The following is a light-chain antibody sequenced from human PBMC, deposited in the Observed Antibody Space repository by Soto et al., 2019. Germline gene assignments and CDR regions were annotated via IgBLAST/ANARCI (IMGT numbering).Light chain of an antibody. Sequence: EIVMTQFPASLSVSPGERVTLSCRASQSITRDLAWYQQKPGQAPRLLVFAASFRATDIPPRFSGSGSGTDFTLTINSLQSEDFAVYYCQQYYNWPTFGQGTRLEIK. CDR1: QSITRD. J-gene: IGKJ5*01. CDR2: AAS. V-gene: IGKV3-15*01. CDR3: QQYYNWPT.